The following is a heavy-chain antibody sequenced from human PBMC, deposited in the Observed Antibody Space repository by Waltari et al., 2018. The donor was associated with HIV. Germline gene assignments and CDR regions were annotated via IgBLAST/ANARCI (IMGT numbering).Heavy chain of an antibody. CDR2: KKTKGDGGAT. Sequence: EVQLVESGGDLLKPGGCLRLSCAASGFTLNSVWMSWVRQATGKGLEWVGRKKTKGDGGATDYAAAVKGRFTISRDDSKNTVYLQMNSLKIEDTAVYYCTSEEDYGSGSHFDYWGQGTLVTVSS. CDR1: GFTLNSVW. CDR3: TSEEDYGSGSHFDY. J-gene: IGHJ4*02. V-gene: IGHV3-15*01. D-gene: IGHD3-10*01.